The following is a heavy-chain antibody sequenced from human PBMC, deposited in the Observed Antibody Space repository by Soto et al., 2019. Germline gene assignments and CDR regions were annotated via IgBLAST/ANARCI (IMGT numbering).Heavy chain of an antibody. J-gene: IGHJ4*02. CDR2: INSDGSNT. Sequence: EVQLVESGGDLVQPGGSLRLSCAASGFTFGSYWMHWVRQAPWKGLVWVSRINSDGSNTNYGDSVKGRFTISRDNAKSTLYLQMNILRAEDPAVYYCARALWYRFDYWGLGTLLTVSS. D-gene: IGHD2-21*01. CDR1: GFTFGSYW. CDR3: ARALWYRFDY. V-gene: IGHV3-74*01.